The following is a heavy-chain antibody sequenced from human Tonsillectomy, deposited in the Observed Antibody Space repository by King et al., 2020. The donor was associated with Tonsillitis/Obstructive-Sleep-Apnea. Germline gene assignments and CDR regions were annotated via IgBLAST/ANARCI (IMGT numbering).Heavy chain of an antibody. CDR1: GGSISSSSYY. Sequence: LHLHDSGPVLLKPSEPLSLTCTVSGGSISSSSYYWGWIRQPPGKGLEWIGSIYYSGSTYYNPSLKSRVTISVDTSKNQFSLKLSSVTAADTAVYYCARLLRTMSRWFDPWGQGTLVTVSS. V-gene: IGHV4-39*01. CDR2: IYYSGST. D-gene: IGHD3-22*01. J-gene: IGHJ5*02. CDR3: ARLLRTMSRWFDP.